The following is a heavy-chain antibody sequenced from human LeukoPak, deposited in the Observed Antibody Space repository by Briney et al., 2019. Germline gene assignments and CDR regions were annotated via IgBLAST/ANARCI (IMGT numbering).Heavy chain of an antibody. CDR3: ASQHYGRFDY. J-gene: IGHJ4*02. V-gene: IGHV3-7*01. Sequence: PGGSLRLSCAASGFTFSNYWMSWVRQAPGKGLEWVANVKQDGSEKYYVDSLKGRFTISRDNAKNSLYLQINSLTVEDTAVYYCASQHYGRFDYWGQGTLVTVSS. D-gene: IGHD3-16*01. CDR1: GFTFSNYW. CDR2: VKQDGSEK.